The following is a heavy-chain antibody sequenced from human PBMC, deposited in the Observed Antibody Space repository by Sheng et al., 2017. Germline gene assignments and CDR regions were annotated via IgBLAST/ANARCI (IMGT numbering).Heavy chain of an antibody. D-gene: IGHD3-16*01. J-gene: IGHJ4*02. Sequence: PGGSLRLSCAASGFTFSSYDMNWVRQAPGKGLEWVSYISSNDRSMYYADSVKGRFTISRDNAKNSLYLQMDSLRAEDTAIYYCARGGGSFLYWGQGTLVTVSS. V-gene: IGHV3-48*03. CDR2: ISSNDRSM. CDR1: GFTFSSYD. CDR3: ARGGGSFLY.